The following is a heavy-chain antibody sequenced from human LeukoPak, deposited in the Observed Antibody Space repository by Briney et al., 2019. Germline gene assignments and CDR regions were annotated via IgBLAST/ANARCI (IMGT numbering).Heavy chain of an antibody. D-gene: IGHD5-18*01. V-gene: IGHV3-30*02. CDR1: GFIFSSYG. J-gene: IGHJ4*02. CDR2: IRYDGS. CDR3: AKDKYSPFDY. Sequence: GGSLRLSCAASGFIFSSYGMHWVRQAPGKGLEWVAFIRYDGSNADSVKGRFTISRDNSKNTLSLQMNSLRAEDTAVYYCAKDKYSPFDYWGQGTLVIVSS.